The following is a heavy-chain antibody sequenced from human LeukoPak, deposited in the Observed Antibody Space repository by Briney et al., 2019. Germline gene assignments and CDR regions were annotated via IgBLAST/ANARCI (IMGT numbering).Heavy chain of an antibody. V-gene: IGHV3-33*01. CDR3: ARDLSTSCYPCVAY. CDR2: IWYDGSNK. CDR1: GFTFSSYG. J-gene: IGHJ4*02. Sequence: PGGSLRLSCAASGFTFSSYGMHWVRQAPGKGLEWVAVIWYDGSNKYYADSVKGRFTISRDNSKNTLYLQMNSLRAEDTAVYYCARDLSTSCYPCVAYWGQGTLVTVSS. D-gene: IGHD2-2*01.